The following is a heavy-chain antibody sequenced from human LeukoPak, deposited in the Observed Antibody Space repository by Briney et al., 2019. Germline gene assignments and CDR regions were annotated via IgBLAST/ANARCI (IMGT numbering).Heavy chain of an antibody. V-gene: IGHV3-30*04. J-gene: IGHJ4*02. CDR1: GFTFSSYA. Sequence: QPGRSLRLSCAASGFTFSSYAMHWVRQAPGKGLEWVAVISYDGSNKYYADSVKGRFTISRDNSKNTLYLKMNSLRAEDTAVYYCARDGHYYDSSGYYAYYFDYWGQGTLVTVSS. CDR3: ARDGHYYDSSGYYAYYFDY. D-gene: IGHD3-22*01. CDR2: ISYDGSNK.